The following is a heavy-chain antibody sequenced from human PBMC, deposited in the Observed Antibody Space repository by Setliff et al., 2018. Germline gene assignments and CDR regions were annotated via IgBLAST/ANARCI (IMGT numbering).Heavy chain of an antibody. CDR1: GDSFDTDIW. CDR2: IYLGGSP. V-gene: IGHV4-4*02. Sequence: LSLTCTVSGDSFDTDIWWSWVRQSPGRGLEWIGEIYLGGSPTYNPSLKSRVTISIYKSKNQLSLDLTSVTAADTAVYYCARNWHWGFGPWGRGALVTVSS. D-gene: IGHD1-7*01. J-gene: IGHJ5*02. CDR3: ARNWHWGFGP.